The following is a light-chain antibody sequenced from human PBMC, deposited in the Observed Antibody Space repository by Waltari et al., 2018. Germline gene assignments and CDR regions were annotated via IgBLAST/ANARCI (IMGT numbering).Light chain of an antibody. CDR2: HAS. CDR1: KSVSTN. Sequence: ETIMTQSPVTLSVSPGDTVTLSCRGSKSVSTNLAWYQQKPGQAPTLLIYHASTRATGIPARVSGSGSGTEVTLTVTRLQSEDIGTYYCQQYNEWPPLTFGGGTKVEIK. CDR3: QQYNEWPPLT. J-gene: IGKJ4*01. V-gene: IGKV3-15*01.